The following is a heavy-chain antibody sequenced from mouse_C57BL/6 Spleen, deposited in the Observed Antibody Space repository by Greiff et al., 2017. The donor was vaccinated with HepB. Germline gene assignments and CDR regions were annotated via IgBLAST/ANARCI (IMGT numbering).Heavy chain of an antibody. Sequence: EVKVVESGGGLVKPGGSLKLSCAASGFTFSDYGMHWVRQAPEKGLEWVAYISSGSSTIYYADTVKGRFTSSRDNAKNTLFLQMTSLRSEDTAMYYCARRFITTVVAPYAMDYWGQGTSVTVSS. CDR3: ARRFITTVVAPYAMDY. D-gene: IGHD1-1*01. V-gene: IGHV5-17*01. CDR2: ISSGSSTI. CDR1: GFTFSDYG. J-gene: IGHJ4*01.